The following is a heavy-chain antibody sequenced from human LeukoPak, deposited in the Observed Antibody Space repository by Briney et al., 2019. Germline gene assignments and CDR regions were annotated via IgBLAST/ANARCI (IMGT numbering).Heavy chain of an antibody. CDR3: ARGSSGYMKAFDI. V-gene: IGHV1-2*02. Sequence: ASVKVSCKASGYTFTGYYMHWVRQAPGQGLEWMGWINPNSGGTNYAQKFQGRVTMTRDTSISTAYMELSRLRSDDTAVYYCARGSSGYMKAFDIWGQGTMVTVSS. D-gene: IGHD3-22*01. J-gene: IGHJ3*02. CDR2: INPNSGGT. CDR1: GYTFTGYY.